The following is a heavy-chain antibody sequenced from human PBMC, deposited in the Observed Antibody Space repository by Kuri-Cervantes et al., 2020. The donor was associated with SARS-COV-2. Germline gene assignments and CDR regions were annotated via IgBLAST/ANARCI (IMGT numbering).Heavy chain of an antibody. J-gene: IGHJ4*02. Sequence: SETLSLTCTVSGGSISSSSYYWGWIRQPPGKGLEWIGSIYYSGSAYYNPSLKSRVTISVDRSKNQFSLKLSSVTAADTAVYYCARGRPFDYWGQGTLVTVSS. CDR3: ARGRPFDY. CDR2: IYYSGSA. CDR1: GGSISSSSYY. V-gene: IGHV4-39*07.